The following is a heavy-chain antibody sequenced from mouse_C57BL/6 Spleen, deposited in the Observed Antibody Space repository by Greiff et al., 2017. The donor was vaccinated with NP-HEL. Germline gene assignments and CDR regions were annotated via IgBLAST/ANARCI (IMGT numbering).Heavy chain of an antibody. V-gene: IGHV1-82*01. CDR3: ARGGLLYSAMDY. Sequence: QVQLKQSGPELVKPGASVKISCKASGYAFSSSWMNWVKQRPGKGLEWIGRIYPGDGDTNYNGKFKGKATLTADKSSSTAYMQLSSLTSEDSAVYFCARGGLLYSAMDYWGQGTSVTVSS. D-gene: IGHD3-1*01. CDR2: IYPGDGDT. CDR1: GYAFSSSW. J-gene: IGHJ4*01.